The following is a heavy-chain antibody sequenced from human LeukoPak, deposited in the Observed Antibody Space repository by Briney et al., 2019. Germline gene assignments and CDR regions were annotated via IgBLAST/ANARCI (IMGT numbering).Heavy chain of an antibody. CDR2: IYPSGSP. D-gene: IGHD2-15*01. V-gene: IGHV4-4*07. J-gene: IGHJ3*02. Sequence: SETLSLTCTVSGGSISSYYWSWVRQPAGKGLEWIGRIYPSGSPNYNPSLKSRVTMSVDASKKQLSLNLSSVTAADTAVYYCARLREYCSGGSCPQSAFDIWGQGTMVTVSS. CDR1: GGSISSYY. CDR3: ARLREYCSGGSCPQSAFDI.